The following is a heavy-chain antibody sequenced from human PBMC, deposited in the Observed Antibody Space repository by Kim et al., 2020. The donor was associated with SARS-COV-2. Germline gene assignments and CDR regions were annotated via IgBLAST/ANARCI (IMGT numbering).Heavy chain of an antibody. CDR2: T. Sequence: TTYAQTLQGRVTMTTDTSTSTAYMELRSLRSDDTAVYYCARADYGDSFDYWGQGTLVTVSS. J-gene: IGHJ4*02. D-gene: IGHD4-17*01. V-gene: IGHV1-18*01. CDR3: ARADYGDSFDY.